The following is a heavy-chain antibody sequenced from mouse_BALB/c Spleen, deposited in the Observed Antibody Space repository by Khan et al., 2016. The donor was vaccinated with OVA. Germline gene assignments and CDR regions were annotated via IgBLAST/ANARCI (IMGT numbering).Heavy chain of an antibody. CDR1: GYSFTTYY. J-gene: IGHJ3*01. D-gene: IGHD3-3*01. CDR2: IDPFNGGN. Sequence: VQLQQSGPELMKPGASVKISCKASGYSFTTYYMHWVKQCHGKSLEWIGYIDPFNGGNDYNQNFKGKATLTVDKSSSTAYMHLSSLTSEDSAVYYCARGTFDYWGQGTLVTVAA. V-gene: IGHV1-34*01. CDR3: ARGTFDY.